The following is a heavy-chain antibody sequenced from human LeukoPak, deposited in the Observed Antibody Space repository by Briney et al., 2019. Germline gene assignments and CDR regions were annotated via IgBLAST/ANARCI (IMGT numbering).Heavy chain of an antibody. CDR3: AREGNGELLY. J-gene: IGHJ4*02. D-gene: IGHD1-26*01. CDR1: GFTVSSNY. CDR2: IYSGGNT. Sequence: GDSLRLSCAASGFTVSSNYMSWVRPAPGKGLEGVSVIYSGGNTYYADSVKGRFTISRHNSKNTLYLQMNSLRGDDTAVYYCAREGNGELLYWGQGTLVTVSS. V-gene: IGHV3-53*04.